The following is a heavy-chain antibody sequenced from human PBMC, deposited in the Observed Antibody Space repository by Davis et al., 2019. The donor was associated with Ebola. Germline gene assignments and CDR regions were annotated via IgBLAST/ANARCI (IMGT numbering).Heavy chain of an antibody. CDR3: ARGVLLWFTELLSGPGWFDP. CDR2: IIPIFGTA. CDR1: GGTFSSYA. J-gene: IGHJ5*02. D-gene: IGHD3-10*01. Sequence: SVKVSCKASGGTFSSYAISWVRQAPGQGLEWMGGIIPIFGTANYAQKFQGRVTIIADKSTSSAYMELSSLKSEDTAVYYCARGVLLWFTELLSGPGWFDPWGQGTLVTVSS. V-gene: IGHV1-69*06.